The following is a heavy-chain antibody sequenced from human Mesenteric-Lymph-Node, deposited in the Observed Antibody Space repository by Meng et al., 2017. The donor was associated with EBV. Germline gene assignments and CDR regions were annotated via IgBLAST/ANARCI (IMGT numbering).Heavy chain of an antibody. V-gene: IGHV1-69*01. Sequence: QVHLVQSGAEVKKPXXXXXVSCKVSGVTFSSYGISGVRQAPGQGLEWMGGIIPIIGRANYAQKFQGRVTITADESASSGYMELSSLRSEDTAVYYCATGGGGAHDYWGQGTLVTVS. J-gene: IGHJ4*02. CDR3: ATGGGGAHDY. CDR1: GVTFSSYG. D-gene: IGHD3-16*01. CDR2: IIPIIGRA.